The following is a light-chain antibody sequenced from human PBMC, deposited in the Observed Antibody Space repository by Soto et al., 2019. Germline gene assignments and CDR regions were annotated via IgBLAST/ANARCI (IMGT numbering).Light chain of an antibody. CDR2: GAS. Sequence: EIVLTQSPGTLSLSPGERATLSCRASQSVSSNYLAWYQQKPGQAPRLLIYGASVRATGVPDRFSGSGSGTDFTLTISRLEPEDFAVYYCQQYTSSLNTFGQGTRLEIK. V-gene: IGKV3-20*01. CDR1: QSVSSNY. CDR3: QQYTSSLNT. J-gene: IGKJ5*01.